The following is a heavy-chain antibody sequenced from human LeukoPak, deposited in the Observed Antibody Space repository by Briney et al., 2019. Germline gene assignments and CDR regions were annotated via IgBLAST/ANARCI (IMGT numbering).Heavy chain of an antibody. D-gene: IGHD3-16*01. CDR2: ISWNSGSI. J-gene: IGHJ4*02. Sequence: GGSLRLSCAASGFTFDDYAMHWVRQAPGKGLEWVSGISWNSGSIGYADSVKGRFTISRDNAKNSLYLQMNSLRAEDTAVYYCARDHDYVPFDYWGQGTLVTVSS. CDR3: ARDHDYVPFDY. V-gene: IGHV3-9*01. CDR1: GFTFDDYA.